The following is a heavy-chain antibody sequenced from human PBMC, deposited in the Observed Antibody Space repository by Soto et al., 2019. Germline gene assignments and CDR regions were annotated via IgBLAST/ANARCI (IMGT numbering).Heavy chain of an antibody. Sequence: SETLSLTCTVSGGSVTNSSYYWGWIRQSPGKGLEWIGSVYYRGRSYSKSSVKSRVTISVDTSKNQFSLNLNSVTASDTAVYFCVRQRNTVITQAYFDYWGQGALVTVYS. CDR3: VRQRNTVITQAYFDY. CDR1: GGSVTNSSYY. D-gene: IGHD1-20*01. J-gene: IGHJ4*02. CDR2: VYYRGRS. V-gene: IGHV4-39*01.